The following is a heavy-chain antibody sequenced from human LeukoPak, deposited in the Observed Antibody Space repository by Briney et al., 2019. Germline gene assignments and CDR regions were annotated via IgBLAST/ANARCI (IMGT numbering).Heavy chain of an antibody. Sequence: VRQAPGKGLEWVSVIYSGGSTYYADSVKGRFTISRDNSKNTLYLQMNSPRAEDTAVYYCAREIRYCSSTSCYPYFDYWGQGTLVTVSS. CDR2: IYSGGST. J-gene: IGHJ4*02. D-gene: IGHD2-2*01. V-gene: IGHV3-53*01. CDR3: AREIRYCSSTSCYPYFDY.